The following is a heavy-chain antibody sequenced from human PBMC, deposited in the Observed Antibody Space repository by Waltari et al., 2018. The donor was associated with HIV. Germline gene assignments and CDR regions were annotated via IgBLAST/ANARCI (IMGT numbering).Heavy chain of an antibody. CDR3: ASPGGVVTAIREYFDY. CDR2: IYHSGST. CDR1: GYSISSGYY. V-gene: IGHV4-38-2*02. J-gene: IGHJ4*02. D-gene: IGHD2-21*02. Sequence: QVQLQESGPGLVKPSETLSLTCTVSGYSISSGYYWGWIRQPPGKGLEWIGSIYHSGSTYYNPSLKGLVTISVDTSKNQFSMKLSSVTAADTAVYYCASPGGVVTAIREYFDYWGQGTLVTVSS.